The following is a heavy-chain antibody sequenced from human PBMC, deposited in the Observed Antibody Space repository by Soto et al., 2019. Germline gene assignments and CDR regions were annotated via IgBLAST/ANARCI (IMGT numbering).Heavy chain of an antibody. D-gene: IGHD4-17*01. J-gene: IGHJ5*02. CDR3: ARGIKHGDYSRWFDP. Sequence: GASVKVSCRASGYTFTNYDINWVRQATGQGLEYLGWMNPNSGNTGYVQKFQGRVTMTRNTSISTAYMELSSLRSEDTAVYYCARGIKHGDYSRWFDPLGQVTLVTFSS. CDR2: MNPNSGNT. CDR1: GYTFTNYD. V-gene: IGHV1-8*01.